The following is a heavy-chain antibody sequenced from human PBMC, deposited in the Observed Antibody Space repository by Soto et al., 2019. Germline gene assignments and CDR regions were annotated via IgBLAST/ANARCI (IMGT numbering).Heavy chain of an antibody. CDR2: IYYSGST. D-gene: IGHD6-6*01. J-gene: IGHJ4*02. Sequence: ETLSLTCTVSGGSISSSSYYWGWIRQPPGKGLEWIGSIYYSGSTYYNPSLKSRVTISVDTSKNQFSLKLSSVTAADTAVYYCARRKRYSSSSSVFDYWGQGTLVTVSS. V-gene: IGHV4-39*01. CDR3: ARRKRYSSSSSVFDY. CDR1: GGSISSSSYY.